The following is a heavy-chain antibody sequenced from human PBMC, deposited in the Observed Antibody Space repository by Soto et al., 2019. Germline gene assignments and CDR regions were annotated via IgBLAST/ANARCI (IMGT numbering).Heavy chain of an antibody. D-gene: IGHD2-2*01. CDR1: GGTFSSYA. CDR2: IIPIFGTA. CDR3: AAEMNLGYCISTSCYGSVDY. Sequence: SVKVSCKASGGTFSSYAISWVRQAPGQGLEWMGGIIPIFGTANYAQKFQGRVTITADESTSTAYMELSSLRSEDTAVYYCAAEMNLGYCISTSCYGSVDYWGQGTLVTVSS. V-gene: IGHV1-69*13. J-gene: IGHJ4*02.